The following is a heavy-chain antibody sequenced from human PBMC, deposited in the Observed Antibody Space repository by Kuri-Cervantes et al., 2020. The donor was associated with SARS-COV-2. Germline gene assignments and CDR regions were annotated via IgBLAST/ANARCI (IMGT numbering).Heavy chain of an antibody. CDR3: ARARRYSGYGLDGGL. CDR2: IYHSGST. V-gene: IGHV4-38-2*02. D-gene: IGHD5-12*01. Sequence: GSLRLSCTVSGYSISSGYYWGWIRQPPGKGLEWIGSIYHSGSTYYNPSLKSRVTISVDTSKNQFSLKLSSVTAADTAVYYCARARRYSGYGLDGGLWGQGTMVTVSS. CDR1: GYSISSGYY. J-gene: IGHJ3*01.